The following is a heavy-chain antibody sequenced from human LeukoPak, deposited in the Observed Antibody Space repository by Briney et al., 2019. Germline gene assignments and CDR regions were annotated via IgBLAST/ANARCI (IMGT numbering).Heavy chain of an antibody. D-gene: IGHD4-17*01. V-gene: IGHV1-8*01. J-gene: IGHJ5*02. CDR1: GYTFTSHD. CDR2: MNPNSGNT. CDR3: VRAIRTTVTTFWFDP. Sequence: ASVKVSCKASGYTFTSHDINWVRQATGQGLEWMGWMNPNSGNTGYAQKFQGRVTMTRNTSISTAYMELSGLRSEDTAVYYCVRAIRTTVTTFWFDPWGQGTLVTVSS.